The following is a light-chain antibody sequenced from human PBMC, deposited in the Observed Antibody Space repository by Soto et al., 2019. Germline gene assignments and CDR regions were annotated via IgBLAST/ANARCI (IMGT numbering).Light chain of an antibody. V-gene: IGLV2-23*01. Sequence: QSVLTQPASVSGSPGQSITISCTGTSIDVGSYNLVSWYQQHPDKAPKLIIFEGSARPSGVSARFSGSKSGNTASLTISGLQAEDEADYTCCSYAGNTPYVFGTGTKVTVL. CDR1: SIDVGSYNL. CDR3: CSYAGNTPYV. J-gene: IGLJ1*01. CDR2: EGS.